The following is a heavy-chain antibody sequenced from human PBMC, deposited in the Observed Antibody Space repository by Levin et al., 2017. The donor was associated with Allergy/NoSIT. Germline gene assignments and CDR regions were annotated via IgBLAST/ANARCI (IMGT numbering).Heavy chain of an antibody. Sequence: SETLSLTCTVSGGSISSYYWSWIRQPAGKGLEWIGRIYTSGSTNYNPSLKSRVTMSVDTSKNQFSLKLSSVTAADTAVYYCARDGGSGSYYNYGMDVWGQGTTVTVSS. V-gene: IGHV4-4*07. CDR1: GGSISSYY. D-gene: IGHD1-26*01. CDR2: IYTSGST. J-gene: IGHJ6*02. CDR3: ARDGGSGSYYNYGMDV.